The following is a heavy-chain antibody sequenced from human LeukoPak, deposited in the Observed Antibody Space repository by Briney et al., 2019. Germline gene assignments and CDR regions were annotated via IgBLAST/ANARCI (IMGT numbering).Heavy chain of an antibody. CDR3: TRVGYIDEGIDY. CDR2: IKQDGSKK. D-gene: IGHD5-24*01. J-gene: IGHJ4*02. CDR1: GFTFSGYS. V-gene: IGHV3-7*04. Sequence: GGSLRLSCAASGFTFSGYSMSWVRQAPGKGLEWVANIKQDGSKKSYVDSVKGRFTISRDNAKNSLYLQMNSLRAEDTAIYYCTRVGYIDEGIDYWGQGTLVTVSS.